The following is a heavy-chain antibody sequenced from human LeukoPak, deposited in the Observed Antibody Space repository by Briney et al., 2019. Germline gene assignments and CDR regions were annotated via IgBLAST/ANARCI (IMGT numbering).Heavy chain of an antibody. Sequence: PSETLSLTCAVYGGSFSGYYWSWIRQPPGKGLEWIGEINHSGSTNYNPSLKSRVTISVDTSKNQFSLKLSSVTAADTAVYYCARVTLDDPYYYDSSGYYYAYYFDYWGQGTLVTVSS. J-gene: IGHJ4*02. D-gene: IGHD3-22*01. V-gene: IGHV4-34*01. CDR3: ARVTLDDPYYYDSSGYYYAYYFDY. CDR1: GGSFSGYY. CDR2: INHSGST.